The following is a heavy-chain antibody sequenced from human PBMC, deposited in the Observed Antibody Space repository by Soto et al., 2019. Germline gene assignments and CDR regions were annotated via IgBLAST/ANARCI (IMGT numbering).Heavy chain of an antibody. CDR3: ARIPSSSSWYRSWFDP. D-gene: IGHD6-13*01. J-gene: IGHJ5*02. V-gene: IGHV5-51*01. CDR1: GYSFTSYW. CDR2: IYPGDSDT. Sequence: GESLKISCKGSGYSFTSYWIGWVRQMPGKGLEWMGIIYPGDSDTRYSPSFQGQGTISADKSISTAYLQWSSLKASDTAMYYCARIPSSSSWYRSWFDPWGQGTLVTVSS.